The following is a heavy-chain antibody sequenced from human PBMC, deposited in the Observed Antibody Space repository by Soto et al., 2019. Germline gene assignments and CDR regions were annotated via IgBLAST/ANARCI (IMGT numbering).Heavy chain of an antibody. CDR3: AKGYCSGGSCYSSAEYFQH. Sequence: SLRLSCAASGFTFSSYAMHWVRQAPGKGLEWVSGISWNSGSIGYADSVKGRFTISRDNAKNSLYLQMNSLRAEDTALYYCAKGYCSGGSCYSSAEYFQHWGQGTLVTVSS. V-gene: IGHV3-9*01. J-gene: IGHJ1*01. CDR2: ISWNSGSI. CDR1: GFTFSSYA. D-gene: IGHD2-15*01.